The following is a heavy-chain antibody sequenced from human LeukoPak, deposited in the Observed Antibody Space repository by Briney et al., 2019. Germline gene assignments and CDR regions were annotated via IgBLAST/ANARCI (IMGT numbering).Heavy chain of an antibody. Sequence: VISYDGSNKYYADSVKGRFTISRDNSKNTLYLQMNSLRAEDTAVYYCAKGPHDYGDYLDYWGQGTLVTVSS. J-gene: IGHJ4*02. CDR2: ISYDGSNK. D-gene: IGHD4-17*01. V-gene: IGHV3-30*18. CDR3: AKGPHDYGDYLDY.